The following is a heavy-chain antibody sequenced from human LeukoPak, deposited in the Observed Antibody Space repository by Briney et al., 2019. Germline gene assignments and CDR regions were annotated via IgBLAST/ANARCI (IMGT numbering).Heavy chain of an antibody. V-gene: IGHV4-39*01. D-gene: IGHD3-22*01. Sequence: SETLSLTCTVSGGSISSSSYYWGWIRQPPGKGLEWIGSIYYSGSTYYNPSLKSRVTISVDTSKNQFSLKLSSVTAADTAVYYCARHSDYYDSYFDYWGQETLVTVSS. CDR3: ARHSDYYDSYFDY. CDR2: IYYSGST. CDR1: GGSISSSSYY. J-gene: IGHJ4*02.